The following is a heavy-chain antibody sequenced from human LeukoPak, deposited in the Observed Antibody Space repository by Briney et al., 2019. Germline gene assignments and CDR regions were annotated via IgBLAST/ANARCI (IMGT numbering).Heavy chain of an antibody. CDR2: IYYSGST. Sequence: TSSETLSLTCTVSGGSISSYYWSWIRQPPGKGLEWIGYIYYSGSTNYNPSLKSRVTISVDTSKNQFSLKLSSVTAADTAVYYCARGSGDYSWFDPWGQGTLVTVSS. CDR3: ARGSGDYSWFDP. J-gene: IGHJ5*02. V-gene: IGHV4-59*01. CDR1: GGSISSYY. D-gene: IGHD4-17*01.